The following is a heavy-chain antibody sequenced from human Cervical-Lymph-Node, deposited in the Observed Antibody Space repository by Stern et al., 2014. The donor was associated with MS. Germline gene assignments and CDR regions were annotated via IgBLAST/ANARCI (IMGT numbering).Heavy chain of an antibody. CDR2: ISAYNGNT. CDR3: ASGSLEGFDP. CDR1: GYTFNSLG. Sequence: QVQLVQSGTEVKKPGASVKVSCKASGYTFNSLGISWVRQAPGQGIEWMGWISAYNGNTSYAQRLQGRFTLTTDTSTSTAYMELRSLTSDDTAVYYCASGSLEGFDPWGQGTRVTVSS. V-gene: IGHV1-18*01. D-gene: IGHD5-24*01. J-gene: IGHJ5*02.